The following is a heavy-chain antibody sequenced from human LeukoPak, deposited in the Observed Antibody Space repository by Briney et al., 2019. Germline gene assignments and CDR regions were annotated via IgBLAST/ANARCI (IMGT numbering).Heavy chain of an antibody. V-gene: IGHV3-74*01. J-gene: IGHJ3*02. CDR2: INSDGSDT. Sequence: GGSLRLSCAASGFTFSSYWMRWVRQAPGKGLVCVSRINSDGSDTTYADSVKGRFTISRDNAKNTLYLQMNSLRAEDTAVYYCARENAIAVDIWGQGTMVTVSS. CDR3: ARENAIAVDI. D-gene: IGHD6-19*01. CDR1: GFTFSSYW.